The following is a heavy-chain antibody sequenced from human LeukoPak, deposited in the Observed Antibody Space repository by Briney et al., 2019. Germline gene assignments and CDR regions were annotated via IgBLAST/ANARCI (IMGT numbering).Heavy chain of an antibody. J-gene: IGHJ4*02. CDR2: VYRSGSA. Sequence: SETLSLTCNVSGDSVTSDNFYWAWIRQPPGKGPEWIGPVYRSGSAYHNPSLKSRLTISIDTSKNQFSLKLTSVTAADTALDFCARAPHASPTDYYFDFWGPGTLVTVSS. D-gene: IGHD3-3*01. CDR3: ARAPHASPTDYYFDF. V-gene: IGHV4-39*07. CDR1: GDSVTSDNFY.